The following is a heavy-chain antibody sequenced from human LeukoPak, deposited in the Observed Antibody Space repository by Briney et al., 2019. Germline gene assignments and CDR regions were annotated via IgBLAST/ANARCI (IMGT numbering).Heavy chain of an antibody. Sequence: GGSLRLSCAASGFTFDDYGMSWVRQAPGKGLEWVSGINWNGGSTGYADSVKGRFTISRDNAKNSLYLQMNGLRAEDTALYYCARTGYSSSWRNYFDYWGQGTLVTVSS. D-gene: IGHD6-13*01. CDR1: GFTFDDYG. V-gene: IGHV3-20*04. CDR2: INWNGGST. J-gene: IGHJ4*02. CDR3: ARTGYSSSWRNYFDY.